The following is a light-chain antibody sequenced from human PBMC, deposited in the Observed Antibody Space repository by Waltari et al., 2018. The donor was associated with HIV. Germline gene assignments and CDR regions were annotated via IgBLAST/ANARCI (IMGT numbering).Light chain of an antibody. CDR1: RSNIGSNP. V-gene: IGLV1-44*01. J-gene: IGLJ2*01. CDR2: DNK. Sequence: QSVLTQPPSASGTPGQRVTISCSGRRSNIGSNPVSWYQQLPGTAPKLLISDNKQRPSGVPGRFSGSKSGTSASLAISGLQSEDEGDYYCAAWDDSLDGLFGGGTKLTV. CDR3: AAWDDSLDGL.